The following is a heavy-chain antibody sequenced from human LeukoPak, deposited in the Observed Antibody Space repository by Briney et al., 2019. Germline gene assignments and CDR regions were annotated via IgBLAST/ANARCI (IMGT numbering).Heavy chain of an antibody. CDR2: INPNSGDT. V-gene: IGHV1-2*02. Sequence: GASVKVSCKASGYIFTGYYMHWVRQAPGQGLEWMGWINPNSGDTNYAQKFQGRVTMTRDTSISTANMELSGLRSDDTAVYYCARVAVRGVIILNFDYWGQGILVTVSS. CDR3: ARVAVRGVIILNFDY. CDR1: GYIFTGYY. D-gene: IGHD3-10*01. J-gene: IGHJ4*02.